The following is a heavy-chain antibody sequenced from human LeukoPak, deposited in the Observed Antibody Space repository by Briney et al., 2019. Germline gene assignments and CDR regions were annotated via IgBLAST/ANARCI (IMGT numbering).Heavy chain of an antibody. J-gene: IGHJ4*02. CDR3: ARSGSYRGGFDY. CDR2: IYHSGST. Sequence: SETLSLTCTVSGYSISSGYYWGWIRQPPGKGLEWIGSIYHSGSTYYNPSLKSRVTISVDTSKNQFPLKLSSVTAADTAVYYCARSGSYRGGFDYWGQGTLVTVSS. CDR1: GYSISSGYY. V-gene: IGHV4-38-2*02. D-gene: IGHD1-26*01.